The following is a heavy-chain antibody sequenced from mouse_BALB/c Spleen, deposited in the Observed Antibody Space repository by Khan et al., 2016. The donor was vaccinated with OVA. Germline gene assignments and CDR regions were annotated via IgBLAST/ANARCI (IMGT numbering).Heavy chain of an antibody. CDR1: GYSFTGYN. J-gene: IGHJ1*01. Sequence: EVQLQQSGPELEKPGASVKISCKASGYSFTGYNMNWVKQSNGKSLEWIGNIDPHYGGLSYNQTFKGKATLSVDKSSSTAYMQLKSLTSEDSAVYDCARATWYFDVWGAGTTVTVSS. CDR2: IDPHYGGL. V-gene: IGHV1-39*01. CDR3: ARATWYFDV.